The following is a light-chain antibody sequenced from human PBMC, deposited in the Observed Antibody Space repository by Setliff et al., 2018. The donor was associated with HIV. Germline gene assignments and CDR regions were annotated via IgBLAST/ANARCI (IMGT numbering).Light chain of an antibody. CDR3: CSYTSSLTYV. J-gene: IGLJ1*01. CDR2: DVT. V-gene: IGLV2-14*03. Sequence: QSALAQPASVSGSPGQSITLSCTGTSSDVGSYNFVSLHQQHPGRAPKLMIYDVTKRPSGVSDRFSGSKSGNTASLTISGLQTEDEADYYCCSYTSSLTYVFGTGTRSPS. CDR1: SSDVGSYNF.